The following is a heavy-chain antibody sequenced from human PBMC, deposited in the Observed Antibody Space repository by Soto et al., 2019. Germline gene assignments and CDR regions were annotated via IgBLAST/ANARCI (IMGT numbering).Heavy chain of an antibody. Sequence: EVQLLESGGGLVQPGGSLRLSCAASGFKFSSYAMSWVRQAPGKGLEWVSAISGSGGSTYYADSVKGRFTISRDNSKNTLDLQMNSLRAEDTAVYYCAKEGEHSSGWANFDYWGQGTLVTVSS. CDR2: ISGSGGST. J-gene: IGHJ4*02. V-gene: IGHV3-23*01. CDR1: GFKFSSYA. D-gene: IGHD6-19*01. CDR3: AKEGEHSSGWANFDY.